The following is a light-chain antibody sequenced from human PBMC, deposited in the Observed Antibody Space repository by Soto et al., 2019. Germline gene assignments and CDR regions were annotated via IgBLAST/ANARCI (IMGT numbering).Light chain of an antibody. CDR2: GAS. V-gene: IGKV3-20*01. CDR3: QQYETSRT. J-gene: IGKJ1*01. Sequence: VVTQSPASLSVSPGDRVTISCRASQSVSSSYLAWYQQKPGQAPRLLIYGASTRATGIPDRVSGSGSGTDFTLTISRLEPEDFAVYYCQQYETSRTFGQGTKVDIK. CDR1: QSVSSSY.